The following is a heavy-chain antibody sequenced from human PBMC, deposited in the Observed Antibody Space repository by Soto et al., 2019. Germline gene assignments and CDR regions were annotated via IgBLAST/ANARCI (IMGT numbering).Heavy chain of an antibody. CDR1: GYSFTSYW. V-gene: IGHV5-51*01. J-gene: IGHJ6*02. CDR3: ARDGGLLQRYYYSYNGMDV. D-gene: IGHD2-21*01. CDR2: IYPGDSDT. Sequence: GESLKISCKGSGYSFTSYWIGWVRQMPGKGLEWMGIIYPGDSDTRYSPSFQGQVTISADKSISTAYLQWSSLKASDTATYYCARDGGLLQRYYYSYNGMDVWGQGTAVTVSS.